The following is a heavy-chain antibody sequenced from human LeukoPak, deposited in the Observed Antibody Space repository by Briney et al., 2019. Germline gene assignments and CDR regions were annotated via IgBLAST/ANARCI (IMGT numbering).Heavy chain of an antibody. Sequence: PSETLSLTCTVSGGSICSYYWSWIRQPAGKGLEWIGRIYTSGSTNYNLSLKSRVTMSVDTSKNQFSLKLSSVTAADTAVYYCARDRSNNWFDPWGQGTLVTVSS. CDR2: IYTSGST. J-gene: IGHJ5*02. CDR3: ARDRSNNWFDP. V-gene: IGHV4-4*07. CDR1: GGSICSYY. D-gene: IGHD4-11*01.